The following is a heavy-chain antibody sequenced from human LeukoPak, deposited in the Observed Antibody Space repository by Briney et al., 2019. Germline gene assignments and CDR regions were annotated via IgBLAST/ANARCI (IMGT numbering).Heavy chain of an antibody. D-gene: IGHD3-22*01. CDR3: ATAGTYYYDSSGYYPFDP. Sequence: ASVKVSCKASGYTFTSYDINWVRQATGQGLEWMGGFDPEDGETIYAQKFQGRVTMTEDTSTDTAYMELSSLRSEDTAVYYCATAGTYYYDSSGYYPFDPWGQGTLVTVSS. CDR2: FDPEDGET. V-gene: IGHV1-24*01. J-gene: IGHJ5*02. CDR1: GYTFTSYD.